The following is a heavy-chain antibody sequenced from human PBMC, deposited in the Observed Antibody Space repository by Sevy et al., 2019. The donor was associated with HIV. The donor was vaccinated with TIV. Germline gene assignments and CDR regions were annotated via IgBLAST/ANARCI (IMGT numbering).Heavy chain of an antibody. J-gene: IGHJ5*01. V-gene: IGHV3-9*01. CDR3: VRDMSPTLGTGYNWFDF. CDR2: VTGDGSKK. CDR1: GFVFEDFA. Sequence: GGSLRLSCVASGFVFEDFAVHWVRRSPGKGLEWVSGVTGDGSKKFYEVSVKGRFSISRDNARNSLYLQMNNVKFDDTALYYCVRDMSPTLGTGYNWFDFWGQGTLVTVSS.